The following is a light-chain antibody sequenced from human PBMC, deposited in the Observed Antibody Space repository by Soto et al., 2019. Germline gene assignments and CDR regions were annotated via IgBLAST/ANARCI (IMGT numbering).Light chain of an antibody. CDR2: YDS. CDR1: NIGSES. V-gene: IGLV3-21*04. Sequence: SYELTQPPSVSVAPGKTATITCGGNNIGSESVHWYQQKPGQAPVLVIYYDSDRPSGIPERFSGSNSGNTATLTISRVEAGDEADYYCQVWDDSSDQQVFGRGTKLTVL. CDR3: QVWDDSSDQQV. J-gene: IGLJ3*02.